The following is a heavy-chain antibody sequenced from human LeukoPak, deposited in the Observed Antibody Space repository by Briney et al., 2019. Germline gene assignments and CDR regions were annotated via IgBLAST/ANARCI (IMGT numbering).Heavy chain of an antibody. CDR1: GGSFSGYY. D-gene: IGHD3-16*01. CDR3: ARGPGGRWLQRSFDY. V-gene: IGHV4-34*01. Sequence: PSETLSLTCAGYGGSFSGYYWSWLRQPPGKGLEWSGEINHSGSTNYNPSLKSRVTISVDTSTNPFSLKLSSVTAADTAVYYCARGPGGRWLQRSFDYWGQGTLVTVSS. J-gene: IGHJ4*02. CDR2: INHSGST.